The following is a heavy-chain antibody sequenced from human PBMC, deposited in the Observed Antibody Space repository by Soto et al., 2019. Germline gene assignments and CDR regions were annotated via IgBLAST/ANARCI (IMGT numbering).Heavy chain of an antibody. Sequence: QITLKESGPTQVKPTQTLTLTCTFSGFSLRTSGEGVGWIRQPPGKALEWLALIYWNHDKPNSPSLKNRLTVTKDASKNKVVLTMTNMHPVDTATYYCVHSKYTDVWSGYYSFYFDYWGQGTLVTVSS. J-gene: IGHJ4*02. V-gene: IGHV2-5*01. CDR3: VHSKYTDVWSGYYSFYFDY. D-gene: IGHD3-3*01. CDR1: GFSLRTSGEG. CDR2: IYWNHDK.